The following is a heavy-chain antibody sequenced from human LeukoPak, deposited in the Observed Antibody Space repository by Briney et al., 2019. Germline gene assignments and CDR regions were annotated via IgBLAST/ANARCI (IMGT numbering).Heavy chain of an antibody. V-gene: IGHV3-33*06. CDR1: GFTFSSYG. CDR2: IWYDGSNK. CDR3: AKDVRRAEYCSSTTCYTSSFDQ. Sequence: GGSLRLSCAASGFTFSSYGMHWVRQAPGKGLEWVAVIWYDGSNKYYADSVMGRFTISRGNSKDTLSLQMNTLRVEDTALYYCAKDVRRAEYCSSTTCYTSSFDQWGQGTLVTVSS. D-gene: IGHD2-2*02. J-gene: IGHJ4*02.